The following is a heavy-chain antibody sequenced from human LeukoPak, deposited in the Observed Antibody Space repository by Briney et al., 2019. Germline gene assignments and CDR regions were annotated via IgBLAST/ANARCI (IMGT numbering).Heavy chain of an antibody. J-gene: IGHJ6*03. D-gene: IGHD2-2*01. CDR3: ARETQKYCSSTSCFHYYYYYMDV. CDR1: GYTFTGYY. CDR2: INPNSGGT. Sequence: ASVKVSCKASGYTFTGYYMHWVRQAPGQGLEWMGWINPNSGGTNYAQKFQGRVTMTRDTSISTAYMELSRLRSDDTAVYYCARETQKYCSSTSCFHYYYYYMDVWGKGTTVTISS. V-gene: IGHV1-2*02.